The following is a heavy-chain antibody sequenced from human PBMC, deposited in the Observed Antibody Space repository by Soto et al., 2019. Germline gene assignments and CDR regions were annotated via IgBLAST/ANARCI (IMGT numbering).Heavy chain of an antibody. Sequence: QVQLQESGPGLVKPSETLSLTCTVSGGSISSYYWSWIRQPPGKGLEWIGYIYYSGSTNYNPSLKSRVTISVDTSKKQFSLTLSSVTAADTAVYYCAREGVSSSWYNYYGMDVWGQGTTVTVSS. CDR3: AREGVSSSWYNYYGMDV. J-gene: IGHJ6*02. CDR2: IYYSGST. D-gene: IGHD6-13*01. V-gene: IGHV4-59*01. CDR1: GGSISSYY.